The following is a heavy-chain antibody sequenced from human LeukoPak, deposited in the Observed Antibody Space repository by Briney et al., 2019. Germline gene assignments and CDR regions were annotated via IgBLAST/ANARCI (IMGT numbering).Heavy chain of an antibody. Sequence: ASVKVSCKASGGTFSSYAISWVRQAPGQGLEWMGGIIPIFGTANYAQKFQGRVTITADESTSTAYIELSSLRSEDTAVYYCARVSGATGNYDSSGYYVDYWGQGTLVTVSS. J-gene: IGHJ4*02. CDR3: ARVSGATGNYDSSGYYVDY. CDR1: GGTFSSYA. D-gene: IGHD3-22*01. V-gene: IGHV1-69*01. CDR2: IIPIFGTA.